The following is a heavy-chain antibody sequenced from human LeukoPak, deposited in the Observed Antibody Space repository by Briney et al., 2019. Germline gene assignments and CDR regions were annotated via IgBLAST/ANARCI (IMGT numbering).Heavy chain of an antibody. V-gene: IGHV4-39*07. CDR3: ARERLYQYYYDSSEIQRNAFDI. CDR1: GGSISSSSYY. J-gene: IGHJ3*02. CDR2: IYYNGST. D-gene: IGHD3-22*01. Sequence: PSETLSLTCTVSGGSISSSSYYWGWIRQPPGKGLEWIGSIYYNGSTYYNPSLKSRVTISVDTSKNQFSLKLSSVTAADTAVYYCARERLYQYYYDSSEIQRNAFDIWGQGTMVTVSS.